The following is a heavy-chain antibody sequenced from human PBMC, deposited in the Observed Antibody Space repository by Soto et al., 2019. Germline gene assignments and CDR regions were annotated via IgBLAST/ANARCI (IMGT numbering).Heavy chain of an antibody. J-gene: IGHJ4*02. Sequence: GGSLRLSCAASGFIFDDYAMHWVRQPPGKGLEWVSGISWNSGSIGYADPVKGRFTISRDNAKNSLYLEMNSLRVEDTALYYCAKVDYGSNSGSYWGQGTLVTVSS. D-gene: IGHD4-17*01. CDR1: GFIFDDYA. V-gene: IGHV3-9*01. CDR2: ISWNSGSI. CDR3: AKVDYGSNSGSY.